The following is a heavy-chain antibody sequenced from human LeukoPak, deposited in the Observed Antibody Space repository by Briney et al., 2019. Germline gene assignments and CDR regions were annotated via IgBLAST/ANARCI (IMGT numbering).Heavy chain of an antibody. V-gene: IGHV1-2*02. CDR1: GYTFTGYY. Sequence: AASVKVSCKASGYTFTGYYMHWVRQAPGQGLEWMGWINPNSGGTNYAQKFQGRVTMTRDTSISTAYMELSRLRSDDTAVYYCARLQWRGGEDDYWGQGTLVTVSS. D-gene: IGHD6-19*01. CDR3: ARLQWRGGEDDY. J-gene: IGHJ4*02. CDR2: INPNSGGT.